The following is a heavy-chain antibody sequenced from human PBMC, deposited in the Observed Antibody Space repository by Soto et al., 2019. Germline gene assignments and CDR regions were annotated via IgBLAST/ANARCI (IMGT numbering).Heavy chain of an antibody. J-gene: IGHJ4*02. CDR1: GFTFSTYS. Sequence: SGGSLRLSCAASGFTFSTYSMNWVRQAPGKGLEWVSSISGSGNYTHYADFLRGRFTISRDNAKTSLYLQMNSPRAEDTAVYYCAREGINNYNEYYFDSWGQGTVVTVSS. V-gene: IGHV3-21*01. CDR3: AREGINNYNEYYFDS. D-gene: IGHD4-4*01. CDR2: ISGSGNYT.